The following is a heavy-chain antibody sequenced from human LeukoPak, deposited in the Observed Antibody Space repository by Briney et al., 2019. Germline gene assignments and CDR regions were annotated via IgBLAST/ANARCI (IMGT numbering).Heavy chain of an antibody. Sequence: ASVKVSCKASGYTFTGYYIHWVRQAPGQGLEWMGWINPNSGGTNYAQKFQGRVTMTRDTSISTGYMELSRLRSDDTAVYYCATYCSSTSCYPNAFDYWGQGTLVTVSS. J-gene: IGHJ4*02. CDR3: ATYCSSTSCYPNAFDY. CDR1: GYTFTGYY. D-gene: IGHD2-2*01. CDR2: INPNSGGT. V-gene: IGHV1-2*02.